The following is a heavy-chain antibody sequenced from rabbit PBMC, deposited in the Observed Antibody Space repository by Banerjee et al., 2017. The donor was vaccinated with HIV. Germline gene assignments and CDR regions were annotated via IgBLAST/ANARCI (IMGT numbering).Heavy chain of an antibody. CDR2: IDVGSSGST. Sequence: QEQLVESGGGLVQPEGSLTLTCTASGFSFNSSYYMCWVRQAPEKGLEWIGCIDVGSSGSTYYANWAKGRFTISKTSSTTVTLQMTRLTAADTATYFCARDLTDVIGWNFGWWGQGTLVTVS. CDR1: GFSFNSSYY. CDR3: ARDLTDVIGWNFGW. D-gene: IGHD4-1*01. V-gene: IGHV1S45*01. J-gene: IGHJ3*01.